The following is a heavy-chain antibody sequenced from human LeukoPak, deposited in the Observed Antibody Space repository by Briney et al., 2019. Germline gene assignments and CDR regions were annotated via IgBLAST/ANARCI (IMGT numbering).Heavy chain of an antibody. D-gene: IGHD3-16*01. V-gene: IGHV4-34*01. Sequence: SETLSLTCAVYGGSFSGYYWSWIRQPPGKGLEWTGEINHSGSTNYNPSLKSRVTISVDTSKNQFSLKLSSVTAADTAVYYCARRALGPLRYMDVWGKGTTVTVSS. CDR3: ARRALGPLRYMDV. CDR2: INHSGST. J-gene: IGHJ6*03. CDR1: GGSFSGYY.